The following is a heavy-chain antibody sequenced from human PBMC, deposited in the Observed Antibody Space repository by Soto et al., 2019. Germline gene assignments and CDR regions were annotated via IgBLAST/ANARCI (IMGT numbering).Heavy chain of an antibody. CDR2: IFSGDNT. D-gene: IGHD2-21*02. CDR1: GFTVSGNY. J-gene: IGHJ5*02. V-gene: IGHV3-53*01. CDR3: ATGLTLPVRPSFDT. Sequence: EVQLVESGGGLIQPGGSLRLSRAASGFTVSGNYITWVHQAPGKGLEWVSVIFSGDNTYYSDSVKGRFTISRDNSKNTVYLQMNRLRGDDTAVYFCATGLTLPVRPSFDTWGQGTLLTVSS.